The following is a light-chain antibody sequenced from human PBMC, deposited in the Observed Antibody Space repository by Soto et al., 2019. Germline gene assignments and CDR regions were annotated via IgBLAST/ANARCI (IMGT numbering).Light chain of an antibody. CDR3: QQYHLYST. Sequence: DIPMTQSPSTLSASVGDRVTITCRASQNIDSWLAWYQQKPGKAPKVLIYKASSLESGVPSRFSGSGSGTEFTLTISSLQPDDFATYYCQQYHLYSTFGQGTKVEIK. J-gene: IGKJ2*01. V-gene: IGKV1-5*03. CDR2: KAS. CDR1: QNIDSW.